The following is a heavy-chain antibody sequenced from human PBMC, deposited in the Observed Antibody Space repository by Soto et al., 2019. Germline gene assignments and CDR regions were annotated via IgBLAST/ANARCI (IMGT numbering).Heavy chain of an antibody. D-gene: IGHD3-3*01. CDR1: GYSFTIYG. CDR2: ISAYNGNT. J-gene: IGHJ5*02. Sequence: ASVKVSCKASGYSFTIYGISLVRQAPGQGLEWMGWISAYNGNTNYAQKLQGRVTMTTDTSTSTAYMELRSLRSDDTAVYYCARDQFGNWFDPWGQGTLVTVSS. CDR3: ARDQFGNWFDP. V-gene: IGHV1-18*01.